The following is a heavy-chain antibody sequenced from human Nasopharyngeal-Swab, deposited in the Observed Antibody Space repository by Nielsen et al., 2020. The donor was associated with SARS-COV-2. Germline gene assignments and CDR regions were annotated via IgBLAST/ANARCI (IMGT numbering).Heavy chain of an antibody. Sequence: GESLKISCTTSGFTFKSYAMSWVRQAPGKGLDWVSGSSGSGTFTYYADAVKGRFTVSRDNSQNTLYLHMNSLRAEDTAVYYCAKDGGGSSSLNWFDPWGQGTLVTVSS. CDR1: GFTFKSYA. D-gene: IGHD1-26*01. CDR2: SSGSGTFT. J-gene: IGHJ5*02. CDR3: AKDGGGSSSLNWFDP. V-gene: IGHV3-23*01.